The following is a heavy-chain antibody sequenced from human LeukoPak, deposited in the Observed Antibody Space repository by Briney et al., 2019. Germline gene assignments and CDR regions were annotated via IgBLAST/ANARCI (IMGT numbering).Heavy chain of an antibody. V-gene: IGHV4-30-4*01. CDR1: GGSISSGDYY. CDR2: IYYSGST. CDR3: ARGHDYGDYGDLKYYFDY. D-gene: IGHD4-17*01. Sequence: PSQTLSLTCTVSGGSISSGDYYWSWIRQPPGKGLEWIGYIYYSGSTYYNPSLKSRVTISVDTSKNQFSLKLSSVTAADTAVYYCARGHDYGDYGDLKYYFDYWGQGTLVTVSS. J-gene: IGHJ4*02.